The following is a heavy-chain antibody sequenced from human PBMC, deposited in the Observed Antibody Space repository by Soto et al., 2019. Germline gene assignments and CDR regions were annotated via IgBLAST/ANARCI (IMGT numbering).Heavy chain of an antibody. J-gene: IGHJ5*02. Sequence: PGGSLRLSCAASGFSFSSYSMNWVRQAPGKGLEWVSSISSSTSYINYADSVKGRFTISRDNAKKSLYLHMNSLRAEDTAVYYCARGYTGYCSGGTFYWFDPWGQGILVTVSS. CDR3: ARGYTGYCSGGTFYWFDP. CDR2: ISSSTSYI. CDR1: GFSFSSYS. D-gene: IGHD2-15*01. V-gene: IGHV3-21*01.